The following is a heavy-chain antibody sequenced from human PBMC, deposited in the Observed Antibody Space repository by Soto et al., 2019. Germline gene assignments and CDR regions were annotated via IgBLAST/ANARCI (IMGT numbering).Heavy chain of an antibody. CDR1: GGSISSSSYY. V-gene: IGHV4-39*01. D-gene: IGHD6-19*01. CDR3: ARKSDALASKPPDY. Sequence: PSETLSLTFTVSGGSISSSSYYWGWIRQPPGKGLEWIASIYNRGTTSYNPSLKSRVTISVDTSKNQLSLRLSSVTVADTAVYYCARKSDALASKPPDYWGQGTLLTVSS. CDR2: IYNRGTT. J-gene: IGHJ4*01.